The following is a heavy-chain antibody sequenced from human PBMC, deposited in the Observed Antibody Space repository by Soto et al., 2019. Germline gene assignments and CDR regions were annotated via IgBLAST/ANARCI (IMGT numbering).Heavy chain of an antibody. CDR2: ISYDGSNK. CDR3: AKDRASGRDYYGMDV. J-gene: IGHJ6*02. Sequence: GVSLRLSCAASGFTFITHAMHWVRQVPGKGLEWVAVISYDGSNKYYADSVKGRFTISRDNSKNMLYLQINSLRAEDTALYYCAKDRASGRDYYGMDVWRQGNAVTVSS. V-gene: IGHV3-30*18. CDR1: GFTFITHA. D-gene: IGHD6-19*01.